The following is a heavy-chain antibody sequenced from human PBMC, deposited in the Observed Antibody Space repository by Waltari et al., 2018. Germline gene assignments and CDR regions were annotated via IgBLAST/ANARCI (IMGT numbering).Heavy chain of an antibody. J-gene: IGHJ6*02. Sequence: EVQLVESGGVVVQPGGSLRLSCAASGFTFADYTMPWVRQAPGKGLEWVSLISWGVSITYDADTVKGRITISRGNSKNSLYLQMNSLRTEDTSLYYCAKDMADTAMPGGMDVWGQGTTVTVSS. CDR3: AKDMADTAMPGGMDV. V-gene: IGHV3-43*01. D-gene: IGHD5-18*01. CDR2: ISWGVSIT. CDR1: GFTFADYT.